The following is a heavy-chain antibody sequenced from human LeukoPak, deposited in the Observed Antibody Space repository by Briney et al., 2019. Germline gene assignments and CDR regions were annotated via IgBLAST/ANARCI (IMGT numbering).Heavy chain of an antibody. CDR2: IYTSGST. V-gene: IGHV4-61*02. J-gene: IGHJ4*02. D-gene: IGHD3-22*01. Sequence: SETLSLTCTVSGGSISSGSNYWSWIRQPAGKGLEWIGRIYTSGSTNYNPSLKSRVTISVDTSKNQSSLKLSSVTAADTAVYYCAREGAPNYYDSSGSGSYWGQGTLVTVSS. CDR1: GGSISSGSNY. CDR3: AREGAPNYYDSSGSGSY.